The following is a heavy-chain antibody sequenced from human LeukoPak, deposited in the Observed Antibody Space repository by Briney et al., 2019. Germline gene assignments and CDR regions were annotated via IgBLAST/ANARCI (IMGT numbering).Heavy chain of an antibody. CDR2: INPTGGST. CDR3: ARGQSLTYYYYYMDV. CDR1: GYTFTSYY. Sequence: ASVKVSCKASGYTFTSYYMHWVRQAPGQGLEWMGLINPTGGSTGYAQKFQGRVTMTRDMSTSTAYMELSSLRSEDTAVYYCARGQSLTYYYYYMDVWGKGTTVTVSS. V-gene: IGHV1-46*01. D-gene: IGHD4/OR15-4a*01. J-gene: IGHJ6*03.